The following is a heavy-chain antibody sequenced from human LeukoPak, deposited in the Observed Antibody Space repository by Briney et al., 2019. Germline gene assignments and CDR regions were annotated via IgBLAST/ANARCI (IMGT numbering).Heavy chain of an antibody. CDR1: GGSISSGDYY. CDR2: IYYSGST. CDR3: ARWEPTYYYDSSGYSRAVVNGVDV. D-gene: IGHD3-22*01. J-gene: IGHJ6*02. Sequence: SETLSLTCTVSGGSISSGDYYWRWIRQPPGKGLEWIGYIYYSGSTYYNPSLKSRVTISVDTSKNQFSLKLSSVTAADTAVYYCARWEPTYYYDSSGYSRAVVNGVDVWGQGTTVTVSS. V-gene: IGHV4-30-4*01.